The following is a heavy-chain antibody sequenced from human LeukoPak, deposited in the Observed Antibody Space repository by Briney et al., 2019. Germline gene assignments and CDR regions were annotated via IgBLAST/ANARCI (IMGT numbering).Heavy chain of an antibody. D-gene: IGHD4-11*01. V-gene: IGHV3-7*01. CDR3: ARNRVMTTVTTFWFDP. CDR1: GFTFSSYA. J-gene: IGHJ5*02. Sequence: PGGSLRLSCAASGFTFSSYAMSWVRQAPGKGLEWVANIKQDGSEKYYVDSVKGRFTISRDNAKNSLYLQMNSLRAEDTAVYYCARNRVMTTVTTFWFDPWGQGTLVTVSS. CDR2: IKQDGSEK.